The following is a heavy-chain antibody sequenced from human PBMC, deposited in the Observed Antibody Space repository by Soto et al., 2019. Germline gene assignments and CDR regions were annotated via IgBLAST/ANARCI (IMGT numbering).Heavy chain of an antibody. D-gene: IGHD6-13*01. CDR1: GGTFSSYA. CDR3: ARGGSELAAAANWFDP. J-gene: IGHJ5*02. Sequence: QVQLVQSGAEVKKPGSSVKVSCKASGGTFSSYAISWVRQAPGQGLEWMGGIIPIFGTANYAQKFQGRVTITADESTSTAYRELSSLRSEDTAVYYCARGGSELAAAANWFDPWGQGTLVTVSS. CDR2: IIPIFGTA. V-gene: IGHV1-69*01.